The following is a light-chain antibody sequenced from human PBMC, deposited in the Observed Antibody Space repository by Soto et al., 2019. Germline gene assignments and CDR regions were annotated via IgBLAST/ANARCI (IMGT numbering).Light chain of an antibody. Sequence: QSVLTQPPSVSGSPGHSVTISCTGTSSDVGSYNRVSWYRQPPGTAPKLRIYEVSNRPSGVPDRFSGYKSGNTASRTISGLQAEDEADYYCSSYTTSSTWVFGGGTQLTVL. CDR2: EVS. CDR3: SSYTTSSTWV. J-gene: IGLJ3*02. CDR1: SSDVGSYNR. V-gene: IGLV2-18*02.